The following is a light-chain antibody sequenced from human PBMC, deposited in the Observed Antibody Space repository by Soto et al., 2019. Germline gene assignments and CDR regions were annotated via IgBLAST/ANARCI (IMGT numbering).Light chain of an antibody. Sequence: EVVLTQSTATLSVSPGEGATLSCRASQSVNLYLAWYQQKPGQAPRVIIYGVSTRATGVPGRFSGSGSGTEFTLTISTLQSEDSAVYYCQQYNNWPITFGQGTRLEIK. J-gene: IGKJ5*01. V-gene: IGKV3-15*01. CDR2: GVS. CDR3: QQYNNWPIT. CDR1: QSVNLY.